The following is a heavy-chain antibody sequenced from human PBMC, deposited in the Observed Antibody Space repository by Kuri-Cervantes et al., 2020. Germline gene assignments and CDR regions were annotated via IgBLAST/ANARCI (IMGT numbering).Heavy chain of an antibody. CDR2: IYTSGST. CDR1: GGSISSYY. CDR3: ARDRWNDLYYYGMDV. V-gene: IGHV4-4*07. J-gene: IGHJ6*02. Sequence: SETLSLTCAVSGGSISSYYWSWIRQPAGKGLEWIGRIYTSGSTNYNPSLKSRVTMSVDTSKNQFSLKLSSVTAADTAVYYCARDRWNDLYYYGMDVWGQGTTVTVSS. D-gene: IGHD1-1*01.